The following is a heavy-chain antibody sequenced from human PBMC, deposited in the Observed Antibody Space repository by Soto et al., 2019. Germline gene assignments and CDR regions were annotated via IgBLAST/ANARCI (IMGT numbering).Heavy chain of an antibody. CDR1: GGSISSSSYY. D-gene: IGHD3-10*01. V-gene: IGHV4-61*01. CDR2: IYYSGST. Sequence: SETLSLTCTVSGGSISSSSYYWGWIRQPPGKGLEWIGYIYYSGSTNYNPSLKSRVTISVDTSKNQFSLKLSSVTAADTAVYYCAREWFPNPMDVWGKGTTVTVSS. J-gene: IGHJ6*04. CDR3: AREWFPNPMDV.